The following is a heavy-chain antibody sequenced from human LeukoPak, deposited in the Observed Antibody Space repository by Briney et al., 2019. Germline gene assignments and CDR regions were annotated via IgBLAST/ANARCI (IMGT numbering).Heavy chain of an antibody. J-gene: IGHJ6*03. Sequence: SETLSLTCTVSGGSITSSSYYWGWIRQPPGKGLEWIGSIYYSGSTYYNPSLKSRVTISVDTSNNQFSLKLSSVTAADTAVYYCARGAGRGGWYVPNYYYCYMDVWGKGTTVTVSS. CDR2: IYYSGST. CDR1: GGSITSSSYY. CDR3: ARGAGRGGWYVPNYYYCYMDV. D-gene: IGHD6-19*01. V-gene: IGHV4-39*07.